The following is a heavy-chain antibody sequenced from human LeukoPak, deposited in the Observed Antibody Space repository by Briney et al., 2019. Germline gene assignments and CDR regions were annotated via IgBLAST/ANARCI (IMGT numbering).Heavy chain of an antibody. CDR1: DGSISSYY. J-gene: IGHJ4*02. CDR2: ISYSGST. D-gene: IGHD6-19*01. CDR3: ARSQGEAVAGPFDY. Sequence: SETLSLTCTVSDGSISSYYWSWIRQPPGKGLEWIGYISYSGSTSYNPSLKSRVTISVDTSKNQFSLNLSSVTAADTAVYYCARSQGEAVAGPFDYWGQGTLVTVSS. V-gene: IGHV4-59*01.